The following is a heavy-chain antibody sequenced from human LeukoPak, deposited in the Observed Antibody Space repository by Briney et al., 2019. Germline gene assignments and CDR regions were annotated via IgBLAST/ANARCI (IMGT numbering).Heavy chain of an antibody. CDR3: ARLEAGTGLGYYYYYMDV. Sequence: ASVKVSCKASGYTFTSYGISWVRQAPGQGLEWMGWISAYNGNTNYAQKLQGRVTMTTDTSTSTAYMELRSLRSDDTAVYYCARLEAGTGLGYYYYYMDVWGKGTTVTVSS. J-gene: IGHJ6*03. CDR1: GYTFTSYG. D-gene: IGHD6-19*01. V-gene: IGHV1-18*01. CDR2: ISAYNGNT.